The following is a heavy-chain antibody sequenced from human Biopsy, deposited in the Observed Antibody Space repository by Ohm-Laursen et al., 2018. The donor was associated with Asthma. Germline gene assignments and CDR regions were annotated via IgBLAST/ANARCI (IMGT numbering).Heavy chain of an antibody. J-gene: IGHJ4*02. D-gene: IGHD3-3*01. CDR1: GGYMKSGNYY. V-gene: IGHV4-39*01. CDR2: IYYSGTT. Sequence: SQTLSLTCCLSSGSGGYMKSGNYYWGWIRQPPGKGLEGFGSIYYSGTTYYNPSLKSRVTIYVDTSKNQFCLKLSSVTAADMAVYYCARRITIFGVVAYFDYWGQGTLVTVSS. CDR3: ARRITIFGVVAYFDY.